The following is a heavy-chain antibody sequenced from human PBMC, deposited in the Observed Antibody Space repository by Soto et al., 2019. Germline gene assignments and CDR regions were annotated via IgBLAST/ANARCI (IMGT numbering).Heavy chain of an antibody. V-gene: IGHV1-2*04. CDR3: ERLAGYSSGWYSGYYFDY. J-gene: IGHJ4*02. D-gene: IGHD6-19*01. Sequence: SXKVSFKATGYTXSGYYMNLVRQAPGQGLEWMGWINPNSGGTNYAQKFQVWVTMTRDTSISTAYMELSRLRSYDTAVYYCERLAGYSSGWYSGYYFDYWGQGTLVTVSS. CDR1: GYTXSGYY. CDR2: INPNSGGT.